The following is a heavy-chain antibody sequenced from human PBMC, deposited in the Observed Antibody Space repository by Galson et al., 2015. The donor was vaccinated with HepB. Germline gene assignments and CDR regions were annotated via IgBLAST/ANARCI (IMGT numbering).Heavy chain of an antibody. D-gene: IGHD3-3*01. CDR2: IIPIFGTA. J-gene: IGHJ5*02. CDR3: ARDKETLRFLDP. Sequence: SVKVSCKASGGTFSSCAISWVRQAPGQGLEWMGGIIPIFGTANYAQKFQGRVTITAEESTSTAYMELSSLRSEDTAVYYCARDKETLRFLDPWGQGTLVTVSS. CDR1: GGTFSSCA. V-gene: IGHV1-69*13.